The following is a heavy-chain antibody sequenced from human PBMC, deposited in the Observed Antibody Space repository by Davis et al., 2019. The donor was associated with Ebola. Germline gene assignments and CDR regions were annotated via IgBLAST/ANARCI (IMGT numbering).Heavy chain of an antibody. J-gene: IGHJ5*02. CDR1: GYTFTSYG. D-gene: IGHD2-15*01. CDR3: ARRIGYCSGGSCYEGNWFDP. Sequence: ASVKVFCKASGYTFTSYGISWVRQAPGQGLEWMGWISAYNGNTNYAQKLQGRVTMTTDTSTSTAYMELRSLRSDDTAVYYCARRIGYCSGGSCYEGNWFDPWGQGTLVTVSS. V-gene: IGHV1-18*01. CDR2: ISAYNGNT.